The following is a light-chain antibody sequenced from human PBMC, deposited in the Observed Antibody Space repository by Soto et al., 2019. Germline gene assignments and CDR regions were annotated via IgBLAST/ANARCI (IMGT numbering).Light chain of an antibody. CDR3: QQYNNWPYT. CDR1: QSVSSN. V-gene: IGKV3-15*01. J-gene: IGKJ2*01. Sequence: EIVMTQSPATLSVSPGERATLSCRASQSVSSNLAWYHQKPGQAPRLLLYGASTRATGIPARFSGSGSGTEFTLTINSLQSEEFAVYFCQQYNNWPYTFGQGTKLEI. CDR2: GAS.